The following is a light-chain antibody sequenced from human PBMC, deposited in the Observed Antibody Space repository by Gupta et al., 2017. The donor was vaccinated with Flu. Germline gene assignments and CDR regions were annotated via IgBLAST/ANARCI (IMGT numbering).Light chain of an antibody. J-gene: IGLJ2*01. CDR3: QAWDSTTYVV. V-gene: IGLV3-1*01. CDR2: QNN. CDR1: KLGDKY. Sequence: SYELTQPPSVSVSPGQTASITCSGDKLGDKYVCWYQRKPGQSPVLLIYQNNRRPSGIPERSSGSNSGNTAALTISGTQAMDEADYFCQAWDSTTYVVFGGGTKLTVL.